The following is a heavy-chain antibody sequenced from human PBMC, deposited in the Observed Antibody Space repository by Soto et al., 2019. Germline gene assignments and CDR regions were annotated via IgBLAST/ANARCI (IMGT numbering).Heavy chain of an antibody. CDR2: ISAYNGNT. D-gene: IGHD6-13*01. CDR3: AREGGEGIAAAGSWFDP. CDR1: GYTFTSYG. V-gene: IGHV1-18*01. J-gene: IGHJ5*02. Sequence: ASVKVSCKASGYTFTSYGISWVRQAPGQGLEWMGWISAYNGNTNYAQKLQGRVTMTTDTSTSTAYMELRSLRSDDTAVYYCAREGGEGIAAAGSWFDPWGQGTLVTVSS.